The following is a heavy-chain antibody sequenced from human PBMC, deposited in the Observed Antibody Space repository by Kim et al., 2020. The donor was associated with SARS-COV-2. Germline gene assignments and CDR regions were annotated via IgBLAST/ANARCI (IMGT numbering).Heavy chain of an antibody. Sequence: GGSLRLSCAASGFTFDDYAMHWVRQAPGKGLEWVSLISWDGGSTYYADSVKGRFTISRDNSKNSLYLQMNSLRAEDTALYYCAKDIGFAPDLRFGELLFTQIKYYYYGMDVWGQGTTVTVSS. CDR1: GFTFDDYA. D-gene: IGHD3-10*01. J-gene: IGHJ6*02. CDR2: ISWDGGST. CDR3: AKDIGFAPDLRFGELLFTQIKYYYYGMDV. V-gene: IGHV3-43D*03.